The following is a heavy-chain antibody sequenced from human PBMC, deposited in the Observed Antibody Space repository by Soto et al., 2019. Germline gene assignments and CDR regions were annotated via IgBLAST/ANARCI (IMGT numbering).Heavy chain of an antibody. Sequence: ASVKVSCKASGYSFTTYYIQWVRHAPGHGPEWLGIINPSSGTTRYAQNFQGRVTLTRDTSTSTVYMELSSLRSEDTAVYYCERDLKKWGSSNGYRGHDAFDICGQGKMVTVSS. J-gene: IGHJ3*02. D-gene: IGHD5-18*01. V-gene: IGHV1-46*01. CDR2: INPSSGTT. CDR1: GYSFTTYY. CDR3: ERDLKKWGSSNGYRGHDAFDI.